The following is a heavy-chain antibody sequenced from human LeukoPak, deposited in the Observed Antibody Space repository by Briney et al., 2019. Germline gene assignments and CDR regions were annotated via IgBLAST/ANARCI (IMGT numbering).Heavy chain of an antibody. Sequence: GASVKVSCKASGYTFTSYDINWVRQATGQGLEWMGWMNPNSGNTGYAQKFQGRVTMTRNTSISTAYMELSSLRSEGTAVYYCARSDPRMATRRAASDYWGQGTLVTVSS. V-gene: IGHV1-8*01. CDR1: GYTFTSYD. D-gene: IGHD5-24*01. CDR3: ARSDPRMATRRAASDY. J-gene: IGHJ4*02. CDR2: MNPNSGNT.